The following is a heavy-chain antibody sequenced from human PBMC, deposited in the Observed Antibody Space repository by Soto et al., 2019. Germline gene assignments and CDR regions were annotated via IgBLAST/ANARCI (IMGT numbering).Heavy chain of an antibody. CDR1: NYNFDSDG. V-gene: IGHV1-18*01. CDR3: ASRGSPLMDV. Sequence: VQLVQSGGEVKKPGASVKVSCKTSNYNFDSDGITWVRQAPGQGLEWMGWIYVSNGYTNYAQKFEDRVTLTTGIATRTVYMGLRSLRADDTAVYYCASRGSPLMDVWGQGTTVAVSS. CDR2: IYVSNGYT. J-gene: IGHJ6*02.